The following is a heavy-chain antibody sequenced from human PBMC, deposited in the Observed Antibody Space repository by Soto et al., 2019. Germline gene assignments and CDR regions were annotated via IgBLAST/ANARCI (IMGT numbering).Heavy chain of an antibody. V-gene: IGHV3-15*01. CDR1: GFTFSNAW. D-gene: IGHD4-17*01. CDR2: IKSKTDGGTT. J-gene: IGHJ6*02. Sequence: GGSLRLSCAAPGFTFSNAWMSWVRQAPGKGLEWVGRIKSKTDGGTTDYAAPVKGRFTISRDDSKNTLYLQMNSLKTEDTAVYYCTTDANDYGDYAGGMDVWGQGTTVTVYS. CDR3: TTDANDYGDYAGGMDV.